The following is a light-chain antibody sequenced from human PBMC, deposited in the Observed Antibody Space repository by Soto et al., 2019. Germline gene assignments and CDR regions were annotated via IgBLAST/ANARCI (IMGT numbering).Light chain of an antibody. Sequence: EIVMTQSPATLSVSPGERATLSCRASQSISSSLAWYQQKPGQPPRLLIYETSTRATGIPARFSGGGSGTEFPLTTASLKLETPAVSSGNKYNTCPPLISGGGTKVRSN. CDR3: NKYNTCPPLI. CDR2: ETS. J-gene: IGKJ4*01. V-gene: IGKV3-15*01. CDR1: QSISSS.